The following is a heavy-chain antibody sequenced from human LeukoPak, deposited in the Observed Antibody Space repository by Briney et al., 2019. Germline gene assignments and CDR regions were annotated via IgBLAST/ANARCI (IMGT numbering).Heavy chain of an antibody. V-gene: IGHV4-30-4*01. J-gene: IGHJ4*02. CDR2: ITLYSDTT. D-gene: IGHD2-2*01. CDR3: ARGFGYDFADY. CDR1: GGSLSSGDHY. Sequence: PSQTLSLTCSVSGGSLSSGDHYWTWIRQPPGGGLEWMGFITLYSDTTSYNPSLKSRLMISIDTSKNQFSLTLTSVTAADTAVYFCARGFGYDFADYWGQGILVTVSS.